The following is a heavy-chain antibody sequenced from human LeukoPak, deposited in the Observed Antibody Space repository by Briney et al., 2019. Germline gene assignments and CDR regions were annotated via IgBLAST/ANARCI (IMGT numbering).Heavy chain of an antibody. V-gene: IGHV4-59*01. J-gene: IGHJ4*02. CDR3: ARTYYDILTGYSRLDY. CDR2: IYYSGST. CDR1: GGSISSYY. D-gene: IGHD3-9*01. Sequence: PSETLSLTCTVSGGSISSYYWSWIRQPPGKGLEWIGYIYYSGSTNYNPSLKSRVTISVDTSKNQLSLKLSSVTAADTAVYYCARTYYDILTGYSRLDYWGQGTLVTVSS.